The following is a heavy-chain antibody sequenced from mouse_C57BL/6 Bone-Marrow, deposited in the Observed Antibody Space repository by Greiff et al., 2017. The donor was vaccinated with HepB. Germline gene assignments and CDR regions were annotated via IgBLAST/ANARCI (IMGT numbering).Heavy chain of an antibody. Sequence: VKLVESGPGLVQPSQSLSITCTVSGFSLTSYGVHWVRQSPGKGLEWLGVIWSGGSTDYNAAFISRLSISKDNSKSQVFFKMNSLQADDTAIYYCASYYSNYLYAMDYWGQGTSVTVSS. CDR1: GFSLTSYG. V-gene: IGHV2-2*01. CDR2: IWSGGST. CDR3: ASYYSNYLYAMDY. J-gene: IGHJ4*01. D-gene: IGHD2-5*01.